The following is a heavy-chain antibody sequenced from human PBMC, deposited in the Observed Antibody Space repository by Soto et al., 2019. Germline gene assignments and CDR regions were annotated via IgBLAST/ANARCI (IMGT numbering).Heavy chain of an antibody. CDR1: GFTFSSNG. Sequence: EVQLVESGGCLVQPGGSLRLSCAASGFTFSSNGMNWVRQVPGKGLEWGSYISSSSSIIYYADSVKGRFTISRDNAKNSLYLQMNSLRDEDTAVYYCARDGRDCADGVCYFHHWGQGTLVTVSS. D-gene: IGHD2-8*01. CDR3: ARDGRDCADGVCYFHH. V-gene: IGHV3-48*02. CDR2: ISSSSSII. J-gene: IGHJ1*01.